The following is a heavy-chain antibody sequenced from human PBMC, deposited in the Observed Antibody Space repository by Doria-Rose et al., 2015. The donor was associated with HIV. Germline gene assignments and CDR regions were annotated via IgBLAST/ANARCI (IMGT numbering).Heavy chain of an antibody. V-gene: IGHV1-8*02. CDR1: GYTFTNYD. J-gene: IGHJ4*02. D-gene: IGHD4-17*01. Sequence: QVQLQESGTEVKKPGASVKVSCKASGYTFTNYDVTWVRQATGHGLEWMGWMSPNSTNTGYAQKFQGRVTMTRDTSISTAYMELSSLTSGDTAVYYCAKGGTRWPFDYWGQGTLVTVSS. CDR2: MSPNSTNT. CDR3: AKGGTRWPFDY.